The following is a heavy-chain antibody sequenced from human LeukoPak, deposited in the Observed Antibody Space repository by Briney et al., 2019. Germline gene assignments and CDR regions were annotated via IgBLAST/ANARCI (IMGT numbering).Heavy chain of an antibody. Sequence: ASVKVSCKASGGTFSSYAISWVRQAPGQGLEWMGGIIPIFGTANYAQKFQGRVTITTDESTSTAYMELRSLRSDDTAVYYCARAGMEYSSSPLDYWGQGTLVTVSS. CDR3: ARAGMEYSSSPLDY. J-gene: IGHJ4*02. CDR1: GGTFSSYA. D-gene: IGHD6-6*01. V-gene: IGHV1-69*05. CDR2: IIPIFGTA.